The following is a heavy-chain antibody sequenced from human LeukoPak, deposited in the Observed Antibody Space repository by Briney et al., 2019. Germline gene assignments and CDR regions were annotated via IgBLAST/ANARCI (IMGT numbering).Heavy chain of an antibody. V-gene: IGHV4-59*01. CDR2: IYYSGST. Sequence: GSLRLSCAASGFTFSSYAMSWVRQPPGKGLEWVGYIYYSGSTNYNPSLKSRVTISVDTSKNQFSLKLSSVTAADTAVYYCARENVDTAMANYYYYYYYMDVWGKGTTVTVSS. CDR1: GFTFSSYA. CDR3: ARENVDTAMANYYYYYYYMDV. J-gene: IGHJ6*03. D-gene: IGHD5-18*01.